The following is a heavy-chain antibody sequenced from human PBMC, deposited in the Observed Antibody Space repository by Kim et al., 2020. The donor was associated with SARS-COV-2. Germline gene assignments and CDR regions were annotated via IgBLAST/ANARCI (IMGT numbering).Heavy chain of an antibody. V-gene: IGHV7-4-1*02. CDR1: GYTFTSYA. Sequence: ASVKVSCKASGYTFTSYAMNWVRQAPGQGLEWMGWINTNTGNPTYAQGFTGRFVFSLDTSVSTAYLQISSLKAEDTAVYYCARDPITMVRGVIYVFDYWGQGTLVTVSS. D-gene: IGHD3-10*01. CDR3: ARDPITMVRGVIYVFDY. CDR2: INTNTGNP. J-gene: IGHJ4*02.